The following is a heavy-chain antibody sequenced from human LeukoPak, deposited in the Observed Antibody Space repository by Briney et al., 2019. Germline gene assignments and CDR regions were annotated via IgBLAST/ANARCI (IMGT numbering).Heavy chain of an antibody. V-gene: IGHV4-39*01. CDR3: ARVSFWSAYYPYYFDY. CDR1: GGSISSSSYY. CDR2: IYYSGST. Sequence: SETLSLTCTVSGGSISSSSYYWGWIRQPPGKGLEWIGSIYYSGSTYYNPSLKSRVTISVDTSKNQFSLKLSSVTAADTAVYYCARVSFWSAYYPYYFDYWGQGTLVTVSS. J-gene: IGHJ4*02. D-gene: IGHD3-3*01.